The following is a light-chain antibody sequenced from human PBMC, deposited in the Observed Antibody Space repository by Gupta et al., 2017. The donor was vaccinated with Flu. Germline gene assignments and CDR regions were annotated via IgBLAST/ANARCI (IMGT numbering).Light chain of an antibody. V-gene: IGLV2-14*03. CDR1: SSDVGRYNY. CDR3: SSYTGISTLEYV. Sequence: QSALTQPASVSGSPGQSITISCTGTSSDVGRYNYVSWYQQHPGKAPKLMIYDVGNRPSGVSNRFSGSKSGNTPSLTISGLQAEDEADYFCSSYTGISTLEYVFGTGTRVTVL. J-gene: IGLJ1*01. CDR2: DVG.